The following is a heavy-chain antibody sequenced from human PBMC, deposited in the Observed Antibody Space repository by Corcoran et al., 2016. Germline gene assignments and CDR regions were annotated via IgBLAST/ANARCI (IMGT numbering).Heavy chain of an antibody. D-gene: IGHD2-15*01. V-gene: IGHV1-8*01. CDR2: MNPNSGNT. J-gene: IGHJ5*02. CDR3: LIVVVVAATKNWFDP. CDR1: GYTFTSYD. Sequence: QVQLVQSGAEVKKPGASVKVSCKASGYTFTSYDINWVRQATGQGLEWMGWMNPNSGNTGYAQKFQGRVTMTRNTSISTAYMELSSLRSEDTAVYYCLIVVVVAATKNWFDPWGQGTRVTVSS.